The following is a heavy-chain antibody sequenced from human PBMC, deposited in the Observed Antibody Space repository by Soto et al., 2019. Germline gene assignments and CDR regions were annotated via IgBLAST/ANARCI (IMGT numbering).Heavy chain of an antibody. CDR1: GGSISSGDYY. J-gene: IGHJ3*02. Sequence: QVQLQESGPGLVKPSQTLSLTCTVSGGSISSGDYYWSWIRQPPGKGLEWIVYIYYSGSTYYNPSLKSRVTISVAPSQHPFSLKLSSVTAADTAVYYCASYRVGHAFDIWGQGTMVTVSS. CDR2: IYYSGST. D-gene: IGHD2-21*01. V-gene: IGHV4-30-4*01. CDR3: ASYRVGHAFDI.